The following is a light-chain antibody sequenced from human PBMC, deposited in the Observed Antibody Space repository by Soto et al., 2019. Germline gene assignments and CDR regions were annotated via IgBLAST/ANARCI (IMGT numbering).Light chain of an antibody. CDR1: SSNLGAGYD. V-gene: IGLV1-40*01. J-gene: IGLJ1*01. Sequence: QSVLTQPPSVSGAPGQRVTISCTGSSSNLGAGYDVHWYQLLPGTAPKLLIYGNRNRPSGVPDRFSGSKSGTSASLAITGLQAEDEADHCCKSYDNSLGVCYVFGTGTKVTVL. CDR3: KSYDNSLGVCYV. CDR2: GNR.